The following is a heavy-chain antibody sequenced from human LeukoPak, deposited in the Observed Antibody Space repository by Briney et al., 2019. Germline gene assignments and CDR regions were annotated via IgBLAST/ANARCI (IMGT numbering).Heavy chain of an antibody. D-gene: IGHD3-3*01. CDR3: ARAGRGITIFGVVIIEGVG. J-gene: IGHJ4*02. CDR1: GGSISSGSYY. Sequence: SETLSLTCTVSGGSISSGSYYWSWIRQPAGKGLEWIGRIYTSGSTNYSPSLKSRVTISVDTSKNQFSLKLSSVTAADTAVYYCARAGRGITIFGVVIIEGVGWGQGTLVTVSS. CDR2: IYTSGST. V-gene: IGHV4-61*02.